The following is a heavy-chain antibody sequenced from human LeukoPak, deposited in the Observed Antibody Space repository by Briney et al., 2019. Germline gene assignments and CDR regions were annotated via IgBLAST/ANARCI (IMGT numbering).Heavy chain of an antibody. CDR3: ASFAARPSAFDI. J-gene: IGHJ3*02. Sequence: PSETLSLTCTVPGYSISSGYYWGWIRQPPGKGLEWIGSIYHSGSTYYNPSLKSRVTIPVDTSKNQFSLKLSSVTAADTAVYYCASFAARPSAFDIWGQGTMVTVSS. CDR2: IYHSGST. CDR1: GYSISSGYY. D-gene: IGHD6-6*01. V-gene: IGHV4-38-2*02.